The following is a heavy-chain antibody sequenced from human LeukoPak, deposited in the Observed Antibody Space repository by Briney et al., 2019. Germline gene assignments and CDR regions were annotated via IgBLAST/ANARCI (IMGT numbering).Heavy chain of an antibody. Sequence: ASVNVSCKASGYTFTSYGISWVRQAPGQGLEWMGWISAYNGNTNYAQKHQGRVTMTTDTSTSTAYMELRSLRSDDTAVYYCARVWITMVRGATFNNWFDPWGQGTLVTVSS. V-gene: IGHV1-18*01. J-gene: IGHJ5*02. CDR3: ARVWITMVRGATFNNWFDP. CDR1: GYTFTSYG. D-gene: IGHD3-10*01. CDR2: ISAYNGNT.